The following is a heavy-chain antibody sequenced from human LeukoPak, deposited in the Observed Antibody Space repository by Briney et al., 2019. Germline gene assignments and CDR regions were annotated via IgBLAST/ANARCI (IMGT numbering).Heavy chain of an antibody. Sequence: SETLSLTCTVSGGSISSYYWSWIRQPPGKGLEWIGYFYYTGSTNYNPSLKSRVTISVDTSKNQFSLKLSSVTAADTAVYYCASALGYCSGGICLNWFDPWGQGTLVAVSS. J-gene: IGHJ5*02. CDR2: FYYTGST. V-gene: IGHV4-59*01. D-gene: IGHD2-15*01. CDR3: ASALGYCSGGICLNWFDP. CDR1: GGSISSYY.